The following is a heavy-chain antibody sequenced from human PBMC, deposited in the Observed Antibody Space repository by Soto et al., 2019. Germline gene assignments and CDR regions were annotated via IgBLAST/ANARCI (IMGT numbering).Heavy chain of an antibody. CDR3: AGDSSGLPKEEVFDI. CDR1: GYTFTSYG. Sequence: GASVKVSCKASGYTFTSYGISWVRQAPGQGLEWMGWISAYNGNTNYAQKLQGRVTMTTDTSTSTAYMELRSLRSDDTAVYYCAGDSSGLPKEEVFDIWGQGKMVTVSS. J-gene: IGHJ3*02. D-gene: IGHD5-12*01. V-gene: IGHV1-18*01. CDR2: ISAYNGNT.